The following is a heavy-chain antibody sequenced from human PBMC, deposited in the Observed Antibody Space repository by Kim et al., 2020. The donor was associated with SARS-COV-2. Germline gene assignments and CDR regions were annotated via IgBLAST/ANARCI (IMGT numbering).Heavy chain of an antibody. V-gene: IGHV1-2*06. CDR2: INPNSGGT. D-gene: IGHD3-10*01. CDR3: AREHITLLWFGESTWDGFDY. J-gene: IGHJ4*02. Sequence: ASVKVSCKASGYTFTGYYMHWVRQAPGQGLEWMGRINPNSGGTNYAQKFQGRVTMTRDTSISTAYMELSRLRSDDTAVYYCAREHITLLWFGESTWDGFDYWGQGTLVTVSS. CDR1: GYTFTGYY.